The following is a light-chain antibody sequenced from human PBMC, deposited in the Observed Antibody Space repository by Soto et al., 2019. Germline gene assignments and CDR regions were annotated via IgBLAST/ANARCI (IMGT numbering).Light chain of an antibody. CDR1: QDINIY. Sequence: DIQMTQSPSSLFASVGDRVTITCQATQDINIYLNWYQQKPGKAPNLLIYDASNLEIGVPSRFSGSGSGTHFTFTISSLQTEDIGTYYCQQYNTYPLTFGGGTKVEIK. J-gene: IGKJ4*01. CDR3: QQYNTYPLT. CDR2: DAS. V-gene: IGKV1-33*01.